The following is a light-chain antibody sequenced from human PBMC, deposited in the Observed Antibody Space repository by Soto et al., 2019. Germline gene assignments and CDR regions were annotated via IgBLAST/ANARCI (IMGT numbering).Light chain of an antibody. CDR1: QSISSW. Sequence: DIQMTQSPSTLSASVGDRVTITCRASQSISSWLAWYQQKPGKAPKLLIYQASILETGVPSRFSGSGSGREFTLTISSLQPDDFATYFCQQYNSFTWTFGQGTKVEIK. J-gene: IGKJ1*01. CDR2: QAS. V-gene: IGKV1-5*03. CDR3: QQYNSFTWT.